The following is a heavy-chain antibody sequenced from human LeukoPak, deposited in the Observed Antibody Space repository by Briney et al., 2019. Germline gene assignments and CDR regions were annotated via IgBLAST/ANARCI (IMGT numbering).Heavy chain of an antibody. CDR3: ARDQYGDYALDY. D-gene: IGHD4-17*01. CDR1: GFTFSGYW. Sequence: GGSLRLSCAASGFTFSGYWMSWVRQAPGKGLEWVANINQDGRGKYYADSVKDRFTISRDTAKNSLYLQMNSLRAEDTAVYYCARDQYGDYALDYWGQGTLVTVSS. J-gene: IGHJ4*02. V-gene: IGHV3-7*01. CDR2: INQDGRGK.